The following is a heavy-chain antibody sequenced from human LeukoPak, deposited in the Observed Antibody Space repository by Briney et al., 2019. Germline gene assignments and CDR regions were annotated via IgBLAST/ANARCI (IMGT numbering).Heavy chain of an antibody. J-gene: IGHJ4*02. CDR2: INTDGSST. CDR3: ARPVGATTSAFDY. V-gene: IGHV3-74*01. Sequence: PGGSLRLSCAASGFIFSSYWMHWVRHAPGKGLAWVSRINTDGSSTSYADSVKGRFTISRDNSKNTLYLQMNSLRAEDTAVYYCARPVGATTSAFDYWGQGTLVTVSS. D-gene: IGHD1-26*01. CDR1: GFIFSSYW.